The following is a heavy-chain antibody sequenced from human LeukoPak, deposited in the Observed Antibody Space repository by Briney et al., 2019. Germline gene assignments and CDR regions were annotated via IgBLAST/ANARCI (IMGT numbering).Heavy chain of an antibody. D-gene: IGHD2-15*01. Sequence: PGGSLTLSCADSGFTFSSYDMSWGRQAPGKEMEWVSAISGSGGSTYYADSVKGRFSISRDNSKNTLYLQMNSLRAEDTAVYYCAKDWFSWGSATGSFDYWGQGTLVTVSS. J-gene: IGHJ4*02. CDR2: ISGSGGST. V-gene: IGHV3-23*01. CDR1: GFTFSSYD. CDR3: AKDWFSWGSATGSFDY.